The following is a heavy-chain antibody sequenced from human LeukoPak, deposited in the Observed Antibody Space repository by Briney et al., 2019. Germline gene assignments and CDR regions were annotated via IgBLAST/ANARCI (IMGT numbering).Heavy chain of an antibody. CDR1: GFTFSSFA. CDR2: ISDSGGNT. D-gene: IGHD3-10*01. V-gene: IGHV3-23*01. CDR3: AKLGNFGSGSYSD. J-gene: IGHJ4*02. Sequence: GGSLRLSCAASGFTFSSFAMSWVRQAPGKGLEWVSSISDSGGNTYDADSVKGRFTVSRDNSKNTLYLQVNSLRVEDTAVYYCAKLGNFGSGSYSDWGQGTLVTVSS.